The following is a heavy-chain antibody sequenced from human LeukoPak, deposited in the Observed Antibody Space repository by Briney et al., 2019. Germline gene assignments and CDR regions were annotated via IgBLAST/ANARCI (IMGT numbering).Heavy chain of an antibody. D-gene: IGHD3-22*01. J-gene: IGHJ4*02. CDR3: ARRGYYYDSSGYYYFDY. Sequence: PSETLSLTCTVSGGSISSYYWIWIRKPPGKGLEWIRYIYYSGSTNYNPSLKSRVTISVDTSKNQFALKLSSVTAADTAVYYCARRGYYYDSSGYYYFDYWGQGTLVTVSS. V-gene: IGHV4-59*01. CDR1: GGSISSYY. CDR2: IYYSGST.